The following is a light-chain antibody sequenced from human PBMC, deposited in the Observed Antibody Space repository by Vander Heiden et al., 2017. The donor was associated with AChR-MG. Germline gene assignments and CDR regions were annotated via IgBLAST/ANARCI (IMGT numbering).Light chain of an antibody. J-gene: IGKJ2*01. CDR3: QQDDSYFT. CDR2: DAS. CDR1: QSINNW. V-gene: IGKV1-5*01. Sequence: DIQMTQSPSTLSASVGDKVTITCRASQSINNWLAWYQQKPGKAPKLLIYDASNLESGVPSRFSGSGSGTEFTLSISSLQPDDFATYWCQQDDSYFTFGQGTKLEIK.